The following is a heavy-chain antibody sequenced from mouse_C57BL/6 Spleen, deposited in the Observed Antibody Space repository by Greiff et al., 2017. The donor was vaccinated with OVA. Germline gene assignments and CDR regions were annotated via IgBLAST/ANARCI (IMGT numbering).Heavy chain of an antibody. D-gene: IGHD2-10*02. CDR3: ATYGNLGAMDY. CDR1: GFNIKDYY. J-gene: IGHJ4*01. CDR2: IDPEDGET. Sequence: VQLKESGAELVKPGASVKLSCTASGFNIKDYYMHWVKQRTEQGLEWIGRIDPEDGETKYAPQLQGKATITADTSSNTAYLQLSSLTSEDTAVYYCATYGNLGAMDYWGQGTSVTVSS. V-gene: IGHV14-2*01.